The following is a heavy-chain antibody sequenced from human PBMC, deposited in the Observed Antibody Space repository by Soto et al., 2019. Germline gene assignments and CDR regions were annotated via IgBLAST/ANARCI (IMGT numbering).Heavy chain of an antibody. CDR2: IIPILGIA. V-gene: IGHV1-69*02. D-gene: IGHD2-15*01. CDR3: ATGLVVDYDIDY. CDR1: GGTFSSYT. Sequence: QVQLVQSGAEVKKPGSSVKVSCKASGGTFSSYTISWVRQAPGQGLEWMGRIIPILGIANYEQKFQGRVTITADKSTSTAYMELSSLRSEDTAVYYCATGLVVDYDIDYWGQGTLVTVSS. J-gene: IGHJ4*02.